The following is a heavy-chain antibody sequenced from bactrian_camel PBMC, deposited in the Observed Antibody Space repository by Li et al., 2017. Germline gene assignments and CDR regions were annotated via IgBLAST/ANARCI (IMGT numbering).Heavy chain of an antibody. D-gene: IGHD1*01. CDR2: IPTIGRPT. CDR1: GYTFSRYC. V-gene: IGHV3-3*01. J-gene: IGHJ4*01. Sequence: VQLVESGGESVQAGGSLRLSCVAFGYTFSRYCMGWYRQAPGKERERVAAIPTIGRPTYYAASVAGRFIISQDNAKNTVYLQMNSLKAEDTAMYYCAAAVDCTQLWYTERGDYWGQGTQVTVS. CDR3: AAAVDCTQLWYTERGDY.